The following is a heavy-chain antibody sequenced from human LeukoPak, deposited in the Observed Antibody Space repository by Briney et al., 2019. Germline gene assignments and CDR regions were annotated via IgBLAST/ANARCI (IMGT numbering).Heavy chain of an antibody. J-gene: IGHJ4*02. V-gene: IGHV1-2*02. CDR3: ARRKAVAKYYFDY. Sequence: GASVKVSCKASGYTFTGYYMHWVRQAPGQGLEWMGWINPNSGGTNYAQKFQGRVTMTRDTSISTAYMELGRLRSDDTAVYYCARRKAVAKYYFDYWGQGTLVTVSS. CDR1: GYTFTGYY. D-gene: IGHD6-13*01. CDR2: INPNSGGT.